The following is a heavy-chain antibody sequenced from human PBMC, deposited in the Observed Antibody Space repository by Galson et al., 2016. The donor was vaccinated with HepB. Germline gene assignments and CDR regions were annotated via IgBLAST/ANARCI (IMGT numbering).Heavy chain of an antibody. D-gene: IGHD6-13*01. CDR2: ISYDGSQT. CDR3: VRARGSLYYGMDI. J-gene: IGHJ6*02. V-gene: IGHV3-30*04. CDR1: GFSFGGYP. Sequence: SLRLSCAASGFSFGGYPMHWIRQAPGKGLEWVTFISYDGSQTFYAQSVQGRFSVSRDNPNNTLFLQMNSLKPDDMGVYYCVRARGSLYYGMDIWGQGTTVTVSS.